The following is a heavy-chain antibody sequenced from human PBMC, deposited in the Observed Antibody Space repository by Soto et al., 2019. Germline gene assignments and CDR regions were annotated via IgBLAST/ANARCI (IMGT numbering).Heavy chain of an antibody. CDR2: INHFGSP. D-gene: IGHD3-3*01. CDR1: NGSFMGYY. V-gene: IGHV4-34*01. Sequence: QVQLHQWGAGLLKPSETLSLTCGVYNGSFMGYYWTWVRQPPGKGLEWIGEINHFGSPNYNPSLKSRVAISIDTSKHQFSLSLRSLPAADTAVYYCASLNGGRFLDKGDYWGQGILVTVSS. J-gene: IGHJ4*02. CDR3: ASLNGGRFLDKGDY.